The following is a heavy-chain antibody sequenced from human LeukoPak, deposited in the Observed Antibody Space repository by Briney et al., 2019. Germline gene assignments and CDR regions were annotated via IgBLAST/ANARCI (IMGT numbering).Heavy chain of an antibody. CDR2: INPDGSST. CDR3: TRQWLPSPGDS. CDR1: GFTFSSYW. Sequence: GGSLRLSCAASGFTFSSYWMHWVRQAPGKGLVWVSRINPDGSSTTYADSVRGRFTISRDNAKNTLYLQMSSLRVEDTAVYYCTRQWLPSPGDSWGQGTLVTVSS. J-gene: IGHJ4*02. V-gene: IGHV3-74*01. D-gene: IGHD6-19*01.